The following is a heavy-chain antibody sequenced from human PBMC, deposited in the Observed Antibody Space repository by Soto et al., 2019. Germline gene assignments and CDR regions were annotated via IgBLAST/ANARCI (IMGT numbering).Heavy chain of an antibody. J-gene: IGHJ3*02. V-gene: IGHV3-21*01. Sequence: GGSLRLSCAASGFTFSSYSMNWVRQAPGKGLEWVSSISSSSSYIYYADSVKGRFTISRDNAKNSLYLQMKSLRAEDTAVYYCARARAVAARGNDAFDIWGQGTMVTVSS. D-gene: IGHD6-6*01. CDR1: GFTFSSYS. CDR2: ISSSSSYI. CDR3: ARARAVAARGNDAFDI.